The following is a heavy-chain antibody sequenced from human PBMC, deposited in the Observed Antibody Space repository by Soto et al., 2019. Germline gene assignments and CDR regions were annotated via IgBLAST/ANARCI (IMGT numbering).Heavy chain of an antibody. Sequence: SETLSLTCTVSGDSISSGSYWGWIRQPPGEGPEWIASIYHGGTTFYNPSLKSRISISVDTSKNQFSLRLTSETAADTATYYCARVHVMVVAGSTFDYWGRGTLVTVSS. CDR1: GDSISSGSY. V-gene: IGHV4-38-2*02. D-gene: IGHD6-19*01. J-gene: IGHJ4*03. CDR2: IYHGGTT. CDR3: ARVHVMVVAGSTFDY.